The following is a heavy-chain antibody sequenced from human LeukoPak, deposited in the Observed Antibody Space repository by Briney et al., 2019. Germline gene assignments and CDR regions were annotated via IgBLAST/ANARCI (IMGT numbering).Heavy chain of an antibody. V-gene: IGHV1-24*01. CDR1: GYTLTELS. CDR3: ATDRIVVVPLGAFDI. Sequence: GASVKVSCKVSGYTLTELSMHWVRQAPGKGLEWVGGFDPEDGETIYAQKFQGRVTMAEDTSTDTAYMELSSLRSEDTAVYYCATDRIVVVPLGAFDIWGQGTMVTVSS. CDR2: FDPEDGET. D-gene: IGHD2-21*01. J-gene: IGHJ3*02.